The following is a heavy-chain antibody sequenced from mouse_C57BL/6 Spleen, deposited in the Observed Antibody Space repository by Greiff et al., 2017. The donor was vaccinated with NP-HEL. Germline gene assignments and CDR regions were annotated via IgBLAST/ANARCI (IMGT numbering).Heavy chain of an antibody. CDR3: ASNWDGYFDV. CDR2: ISSGSSTI. D-gene: IGHD4-1*02. Sequence: DVKLVESGGGLVKPGGSLKLSCAASGFTFSDYGMHWVRQAPEKGLEWVAYISSGSSTIYYADTVKGRFTISRDNAKNTLFLQMTSLRSEDTAMYYCASNWDGYFDVWGTGTTVTVSS. J-gene: IGHJ1*03. V-gene: IGHV5-17*01. CDR1: GFTFSDYG.